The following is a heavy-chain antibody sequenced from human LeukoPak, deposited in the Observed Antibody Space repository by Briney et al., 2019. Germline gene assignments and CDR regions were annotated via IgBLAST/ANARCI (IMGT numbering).Heavy chain of an antibody. CDR3: ARDGGYNPGRDAFDI. CDR1: GYGFTYYG. Sequence: GASVKVSCKASGYGFTYYGISWVRQAPGQGLEWMGWISGHNGNANHAQNLQGRVTMTTDTSPSTTYMELRSLRSDDPTVYYCARDGGYNPGRDAFDIWGQGTLVTVSS. D-gene: IGHD1-1*01. CDR2: ISGHNGNA. J-gene: IGHJ3*02. V-gene: IGHV1-18*01.